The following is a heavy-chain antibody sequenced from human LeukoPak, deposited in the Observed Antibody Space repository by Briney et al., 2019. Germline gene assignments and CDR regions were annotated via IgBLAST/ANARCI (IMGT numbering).Heavy chain of an antibody. D-gene: IGHD2-15*01. CDR2: FDPEDGET. J-gene: IGHJ6*02. CDR3: ATDFRYCSGGSCYHYGMDV. CDR1: GYTLTELS. V-gene: IGHV1-24*01. Sequence: ASVKVSCKVSGYTLTELSRHWVRQAPGKGLEWMGGFDPEDGETIYAQKFQGRVTMTEDTSTDTAYMELSSLRSEDTAVYYCATDFRYCSGGSCYHYGMDVWGQGTTVTVSS.